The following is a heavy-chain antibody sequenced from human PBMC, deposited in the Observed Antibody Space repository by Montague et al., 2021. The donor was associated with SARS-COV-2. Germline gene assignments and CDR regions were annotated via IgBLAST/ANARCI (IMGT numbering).Heavy chain of an antibody. V-gene: IGHV4-4*02. CDR1: GGSISSSNW. D-gene: IGHD2-21*01. Sequence: SETLSLTCAVSGGSISSSNWWSCVRQPPGKGLEWIGEINHSGSTNYNPSPKSRATISVDKSKNQFSLKLSAVTAADAAVYYCARHRHIVVVIAIPGWFDPWGQGTLVTVSS. CDR2: INHSGST. CDR3: ARHRHIVVVIAIPGWFDP. J-gene: IGHJ5*02.